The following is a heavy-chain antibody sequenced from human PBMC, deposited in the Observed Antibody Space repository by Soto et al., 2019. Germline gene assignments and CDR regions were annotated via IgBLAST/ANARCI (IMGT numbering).Heavy chain of an antibody. CDR3: ARGQEGVVATH. D-gene: IGHD5-12*01. Sequence: QVKLQQWGAGLLKPAETLSLTCVVYGGSFSGYYWSWIRQPPGKGLEWIGEIKDGGLTNYSPSLKSRATISKDTPNNQFSLKLHSVTAADTAVYYCARGQEGVVATHWDQGALVTVSS. J-gene: IGHJ4*02. V-gene: IGHV4-34*01. CDR2: IKDGGLT. CDR1: GGSFSGYY.